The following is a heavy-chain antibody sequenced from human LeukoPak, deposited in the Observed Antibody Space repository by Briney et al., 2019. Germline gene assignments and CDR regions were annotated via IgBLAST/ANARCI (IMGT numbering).Heavy chain of an antibody. CDR1: GYTFNNYG. CDR2: ISTYNGNT. CDR3: ARGGYCNGANCYPFVY. V-gene: IGHV1-18*01. Sequence: GASVKVSCKASGYTFNNYGISWVRQAPAQGLEGMAWISTYNGNTNYAQNLQGRVTVTTDTSTSTAYMELRSLRSDDTAVYYCARGGYCNGANCYPFVYWGQGTLVTVSS. J-gene: IGHJ4*02. D-gene: IGHD2-15*01.